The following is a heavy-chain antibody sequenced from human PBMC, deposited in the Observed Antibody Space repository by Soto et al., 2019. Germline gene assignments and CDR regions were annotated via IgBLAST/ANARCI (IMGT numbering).Heavy chain of an antibody. CDR3: ARVEQWLVNDAFDI. V-gene: IGHV4-59*01. Sequence: PSETLSLTCTVSGGSISSYYWSWIRQPPGKGLEWIGYIYYSGSTNYNPSLKSRVTISVDTSKNQFSLKLSSVTAADTAVYYCARVEQWLVNDAFDIWGQGTMVTVSS. CDR1: GGSISSYY. D-gene: IGHD6-19*01. CDR2: IYYSGST. J-gene: IGHJ3*02.